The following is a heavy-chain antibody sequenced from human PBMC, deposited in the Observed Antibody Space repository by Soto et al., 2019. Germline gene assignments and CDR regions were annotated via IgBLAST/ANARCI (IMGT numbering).Heavy chain of an antibody. D-gene: IGHD3-3*01. V-gene: IGHV3-23*01. J-gene: IGHJ4*02. CDR3: AKVVRTFFGVLSAIPPPGGHLDY. CDR1: GFTFSDHY. Sequence: PGGSLRLSCEASGFTFSDHYMDWVRQAPGKGLEWVSAISGSGGSTYCADSVKGRFTISRDNSNNTLYLQMNNLRAEDTAIYYCAKVVRTFFGVLSAIPPPGGHLDYWGQGALVTVSS. CDR2: ISGSGGST.